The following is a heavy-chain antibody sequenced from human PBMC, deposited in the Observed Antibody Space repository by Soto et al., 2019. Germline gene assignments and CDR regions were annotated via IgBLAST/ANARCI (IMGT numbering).Heavy chain of an antibody. CDR3: ARDGYSSSWYTGMAYYYYYGMDV. CDR2: ISSSGSTI. J-gene: IGHJ6*02. Sequence: GGSLRLSCAASGFTFSSYEMNWVRQAPGKGLEWVSYISSSGSTIYYADSVKGRFTISRDNAKNSLYLQMNSLRAGDTAVYYCARDGYSSSWYTGMAYYYYYGMDVWGQGTTVTVSS. V-gene: IGHV3-48*03. CDR1: GFTFSSYE. D-gene: IGHD6-13*01.